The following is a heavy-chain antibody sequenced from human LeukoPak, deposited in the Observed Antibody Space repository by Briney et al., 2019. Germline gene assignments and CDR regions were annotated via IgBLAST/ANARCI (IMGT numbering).Heavy chain of an antibody. CDR2: INSDGSST. D-gene: IGHD2-21*02. V-gene: IGHV3-74*01. CDR3: AHLLFSPYCGGDCYAATSDY. Sequence: PGGSLRLSCAASGSTFSSYWMHWVRQAPGKGLVWVSRINSDGSSTSYADSVKGRFTISRDNAKNTLYLQINSLRAEDTAVYYCAHLLFSPYCGGDCYAATSDYWGQGTLVTVSS. J-gene: IGHJ4*02. CDR1: GSTFSSYW.